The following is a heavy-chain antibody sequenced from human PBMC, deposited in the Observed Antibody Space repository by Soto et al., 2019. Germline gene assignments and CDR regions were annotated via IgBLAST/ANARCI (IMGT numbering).Heavy chain of an antibody. D-gene: IGHD2-2*01. Sequence: QVQLVESGGGVVQPGRSLRLSCAASGFTFSSYGMHWVRQAPGKGLEWGAVIWYDGSNKYYADSVKGRFTISRDNSKNPLYLQMNSLRAEDTAVYYCARDLPQYCSSTSCYGPFDYWGQGTLVTVSS. J-gene: IGHJ4*02. V-gene: IGHV3-33*01. CDR2: IWYDGSNK. CDR3: ARDLPQYCSSTSCYGPFDY. CDR1: GFTFSSYG.